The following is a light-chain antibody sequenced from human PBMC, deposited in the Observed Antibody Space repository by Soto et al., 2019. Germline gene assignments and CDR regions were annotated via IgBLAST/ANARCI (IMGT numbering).Light chain of an antibody. V-gene: IGKV3-20*01. J-gene: IGKJ3*01. Sequence: VLTQSPGTLSLSPGERATLSCRASQTVRSSSLAWYQQKPGQAPRLLIFGASTRAAGFPDRFSGSGSGTDFTLTISRLEPEDFAVYYCQQYGSSPFTFGPGTKVDIK. CDR1: QTVRSSS. CDR2: GAS. CDR3: QQYGSSPFT.